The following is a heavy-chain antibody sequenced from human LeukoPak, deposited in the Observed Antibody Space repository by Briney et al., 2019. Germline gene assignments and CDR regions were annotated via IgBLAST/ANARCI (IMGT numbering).Heavy chain of an antibody. V-gene: IGHV3-7*01. CDR3: ARKGELTVS. J-gene: IGHJ5*02. CDR1: GFAVSAHY. Sequence: GGSLRLSCEASGFAVSAHYMSWVRQAPGKGLEWVAKIKQDGSEKYYMDSVKGRFTISRDNAKNSLYLQMNSLRAEDTAVYYCARKGELTVSWGQGTLVTISS. D-gene: IGHD3-10*01. CDR2: IKQDGSEK.